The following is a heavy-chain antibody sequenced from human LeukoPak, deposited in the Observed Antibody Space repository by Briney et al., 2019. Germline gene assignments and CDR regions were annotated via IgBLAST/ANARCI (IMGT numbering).Heavy chain of an antibody. CDR1: GFAFRTYG. CDR3: AKVAEATQQQYSYFDY. D-gene: IGHD6-13*01. CDR2: ISDSGGST. J-gene: IGHJ4*02. V-gene: IGHV3-23*01. Sequence: GGSLRLSCAASGFAFRTYGMNWVRQAPGKGLEWVSDISDSGGSTHYADSVKGRFTISRDNSKNTLYLQMNSLRAEDTAVYYCAKVAEATQQQYSYFDYWGQGTLVTVSS.